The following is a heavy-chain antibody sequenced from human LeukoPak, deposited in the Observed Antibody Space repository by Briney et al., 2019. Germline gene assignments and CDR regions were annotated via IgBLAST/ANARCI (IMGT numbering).Heavy chain of an antibody. CDR3: ARAIYYYASGNRRGVNYHYYVDV. CDR2: IYYSGNT. D-gene: IGHD3-10*01. Sequence: ASETLSLTCTVSGGSINSDYWSWIRQPPGKGLEWIGYIYYSGNTNYNPSLLSRVTISVDASKNRFSLKLSSVAAADTAVYYCARAIYYYASGNRRGVNYHYYVDVWGKGSTVTVSS. J-gene: IGHJ6*03. CDR1: GGSINSDY. V-gene: IGHV4-59*01.